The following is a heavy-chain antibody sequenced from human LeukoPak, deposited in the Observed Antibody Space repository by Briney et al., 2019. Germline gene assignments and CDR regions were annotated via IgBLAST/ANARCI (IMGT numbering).Heavy chain of an antibody. V-gene: IGHV1-69*04. D-gene: IGHD3-10*01. CDR3: ARDQIGVPDY. CDR1: GGTFSSYA. CDR2: IIPILGIA. J-gene: IGHJ4*02. Sequence: SVKVSCKASGGTFSSYATSWVRQAPGQGLEWMGRIIPILGIANYAQKFQGRVTITADKSTSTAYMELSSLRSEDTAVYYCARDQIGVPDYWGQGTLVTVSS.